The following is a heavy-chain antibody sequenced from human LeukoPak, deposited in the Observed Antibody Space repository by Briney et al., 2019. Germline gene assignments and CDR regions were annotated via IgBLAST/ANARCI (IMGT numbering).Heavy chain of an antibody. Sequence: GASVKVSCKASGGTFSSYAISWARQAPGQGLEWMGGIIPIFGTANYAQKFQGRVTITADESTSTAYMELSSLRSEDTAVYYCAREETIFGVVTYYWGQGTLVTVSS. J-gene: IGHJ4*02. D-gene: IGHD3-3*01. CDR3: AREETIFGVVTYY. CDR2: IIPIFGTA. CDR1: GGTFSSYA. V-gene: IGHV1-69*13.